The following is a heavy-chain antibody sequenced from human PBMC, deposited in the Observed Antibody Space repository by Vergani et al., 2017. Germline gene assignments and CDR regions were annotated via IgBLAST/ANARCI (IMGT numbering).Heavy chain of an antibody. J-gene: IGHJ3*02. CDR3: ARELEGSGWHDAFDI. D-gene: IGHD6-19*01. CDR1: GFTFDDYA. Sequence: EVQLVESGGGFVQPGGSLRLSCAASGFTFDDYAMHWVRQAPGKGLEWVSGISWNSGSIGYADSVKGRFTISRDNAKNSLYLQMNSLRAEDTAVYYCARELEGSGWHDAFDIWGQGTMVTVSS. CDR2: ISWNSGSI. V-gene: IGHV3-9*01.